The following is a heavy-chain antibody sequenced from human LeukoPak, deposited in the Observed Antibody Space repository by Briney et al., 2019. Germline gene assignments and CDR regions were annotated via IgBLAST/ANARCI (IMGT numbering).Heavy chain of an antibody. CDR1: GYTFTGYY. D-gene: IGHD2-15*01. V-gene: IGHV1-2*02. J-gene: IGHJ5*02. CDR3: AREIVVVVAVLNWFDP. CDR2: INPNSGGT. Sequence: ASVKVSCKASGYTFTGYYMHWVRQAPGQRLEWMGWINPNSGGTNYAQKFQGRVTMTRDTSISTAYMELSRLRSDDTAVYYCAREIVVVVAVLNWFDPWGQGTLVTVSS.